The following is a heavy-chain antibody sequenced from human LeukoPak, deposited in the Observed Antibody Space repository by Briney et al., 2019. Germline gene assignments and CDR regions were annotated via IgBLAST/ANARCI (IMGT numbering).Heavy chain of an antibody. CDR2: ISAYNGNT. Sequence: ASVKVSCKASGYTFTGYYMHWVRQAPGQGLEWMGWISAYNGNTNYAQKLQGRVTMTTDTSTSTAYMELRSLRSDDTAVYYCARGRAYYGSGSYYNMDYWGQGTLVTVSS. J-gene: IGHJ4*02. V-gene: IGHV1-18*04. D-gene: IGHD3-10*01. CDR1: GYTFTGYY. CDR3: ARGRAYYGSGSYYNMDY.